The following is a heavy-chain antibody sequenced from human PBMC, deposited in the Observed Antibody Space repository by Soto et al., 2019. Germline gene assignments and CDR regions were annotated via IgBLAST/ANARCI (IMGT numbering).Heavy chain of an antibody. J-gene: IGHJ6*02. CDR1: GFSLSTSGVG. V-gene: IGHV2-5*02. Sequence: QITLKESGPTLVKPTQTLTLTCTFSGFSLSTSGVGVGWIRQPPGKALEWLALIYWDDDKRYSPSLKSRLTTTKDTPKNRVVLTMPNMAPVDPATYYCAHHGYYCYGMDVWGQGNTVTVSS. CDR3: AHHGYYCYGMDV. CDR2: IYWDDDK.